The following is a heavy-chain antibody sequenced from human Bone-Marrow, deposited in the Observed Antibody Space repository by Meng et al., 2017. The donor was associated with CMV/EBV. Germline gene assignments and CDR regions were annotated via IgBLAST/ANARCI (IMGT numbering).Heavy chain of an antibody. CDR2: INPNSGGT. D-gene: IGHD3-3*01. J-gene: IGHJ6*01. V-gene: IGHV1-2*02. Sequence: ASVKVSCKASGYTFTGYYMHWVRQAPGQGLEWMGWINPNSGGTNYAQKFQGRVTMTRDTSISTAYMELSRLRSDDTAVYYCARGDDITIFGVVIIGYYYYGMAVWGQGTTVTGSS. CDR3: ARGDDITIFGVVIIGYYYYGMAV. CDR1: GYTFTGYY.